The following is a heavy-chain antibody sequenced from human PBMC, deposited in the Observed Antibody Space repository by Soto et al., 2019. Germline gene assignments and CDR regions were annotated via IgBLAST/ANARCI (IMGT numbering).Heavy chain of an antibody. D-gene: IGHD3-10*01. CDR2: ISGSGGST. CDR3: AKNHDAGLWVGADYYMDV. CDR1: GFTFTTYA. V-gene: IGHV3-23*01. Sequence: EVQLLESGGGLVQPGGSLRLSCAASGFTFTTYAMTWVRQAPGKGLEWFSGISGSGGSTYYADSVKGRFTISRDNSKNTLYLQMHSLRAEDTAVYYCAKNHDAGLWVGADYYMDVWGKGTTVTVSS. J-gene: IGHJ6*03.